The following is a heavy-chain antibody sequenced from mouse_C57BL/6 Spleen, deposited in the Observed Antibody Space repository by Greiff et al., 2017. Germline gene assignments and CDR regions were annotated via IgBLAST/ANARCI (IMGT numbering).Heavy chain of an antibody. CDR2: ISSGSSTI. V-gene: IGHV5-17*01. D-gene: IGHD4-1*01. J-gene: IGHJ2*01. CDR1: GFTFSDYG. CDR3: ARGNWDGVDY. Sequence: EVKLMESGGGLVKPGGSLKLSCAASGFTFSDYGMHWVRQAPEKGLEWVAYISSGSSTIYYADTVKGRFTISRDNDKNTLFLQMTSLRSEDTAMYYFARGNWDGVDYWGQGTTLTVSS.